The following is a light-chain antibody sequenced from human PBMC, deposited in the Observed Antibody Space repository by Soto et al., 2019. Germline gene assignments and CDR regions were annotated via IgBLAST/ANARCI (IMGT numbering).Light chain of an antibody. Sequence: VVMTQSPDTLSVSPGETVTLCCRTSQSVRSKLAWYQQKPGQAPRLFIYGASTRATGIPARFSGSGSGTEFTLTISSLQSEDFAIYYCQQYNNWPPITFGQGTRLEIK. CDR2: GAS. CDR1: QSVRSK. CDR3: QQYNNWPPIT. J-gene: IGKJ5*01. V-gene: IGKV3-15*01.